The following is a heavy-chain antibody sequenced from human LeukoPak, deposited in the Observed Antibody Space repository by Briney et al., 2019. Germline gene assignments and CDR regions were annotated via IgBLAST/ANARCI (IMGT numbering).Heavy chain of an antibody. CDR2: ISYDGSNK. Sequence: GRSLRLSCAASGFTFSSYAMHWVRQAPGKGLEWVAVISYDGSNKYYADSVKGRFTISRDNSKNTLYLQMNSLRAEDTAVYYCARDDFQYSSGWLFDYWGQGTLVTVSS. V-gene: IGHV3-30-3*01. CDR1: GFTFSSYA. J-gene: IGHJ4*02. CDR3: ARDDFQYSSGWLFDY. D-gene: IGHD6-19*01.